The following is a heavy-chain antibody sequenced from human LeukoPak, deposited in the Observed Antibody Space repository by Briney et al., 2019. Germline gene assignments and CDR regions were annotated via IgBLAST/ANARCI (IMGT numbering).Heavy chain of an antibody. CDR1: GLTFSSYW. D-gene: IGHD3-9*01. CDR3: TRDLMDYDVSTGLHHYYMDV. Sequence: GGSLRLSCVASGLTFSSYWMHWVRQDPRKGLVWVSRINGDGRNINYADSVRGRFTISRDNAKNTLYLQMNTLRVEDTAVYYCTRDLMDYDVSTGLHHYYMDVWGQGTTVTVSS. CDR2: INGDGRNI. V-gene: IGHV3-74*01. J-gene: IGHJ6*02.